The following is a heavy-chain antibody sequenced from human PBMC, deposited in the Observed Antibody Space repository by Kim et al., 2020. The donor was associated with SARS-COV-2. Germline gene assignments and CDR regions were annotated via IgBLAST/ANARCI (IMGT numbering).Heavy chain of an antibody. Sequence: GGSLRLSCAASGFPFSSFAMSWVRQAPGKGLEWVSTISASGATTYSADSVKGRLTISRDNSKNTLSLQMNSLRAEDTAASSCAKVQVWFGDAFDSSGQG. D-gene: IGHD3-10*01. V-gene: IGHV3-23*01. CDR3: AKVQVWFGDAFDS. J-gene: IGHJ4*02. CDR2: ISASGATT. CDR1: GFPFSSFA.